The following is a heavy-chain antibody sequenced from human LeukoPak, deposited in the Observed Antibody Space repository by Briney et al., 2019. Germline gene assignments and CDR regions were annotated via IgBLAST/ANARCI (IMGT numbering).Heavy chain of an antibody. CDR1: GGTFSSYA. D-gene: IGHD6-13*01. J-gene: IGHJ5*02. V-gene: IGHV1-69*13. CDR2: IIPIFGTA. CDR3: ARGGVSSSTFPPENWFDP. Sequence: ASVKVSCKASGGTFSSYAISWVRQAPGQGLEWMGGIIPIFGTANYAQKFQGRVTITADESTSTAYMELSSLRSEDTAVYYCARGGVSSSTFPPENWFDPWGQGTLVTVSS.